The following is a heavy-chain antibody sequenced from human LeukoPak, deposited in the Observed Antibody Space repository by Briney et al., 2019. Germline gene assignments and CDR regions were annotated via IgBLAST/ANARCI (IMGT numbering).Heavy chain of an antibody. Sequence: ASVKVSCKASGYTFTSYGISWVRQAPGQGLQWMGWISAYNGNTKYAQSLQGRGTMTTDTPTSTAYMELRSLRSDDTAVYYCARSLSGGAPYYFDSWGQGTLVTVSS. CDR3: ARSLSGGAPYYFDS. J-gene: IGHJ4*02. D-gene: IGHD3-16*01. V-gene: IGHV1-18*01. CDR2: ISAYNGNT. CDR1: GYTFTSYG.